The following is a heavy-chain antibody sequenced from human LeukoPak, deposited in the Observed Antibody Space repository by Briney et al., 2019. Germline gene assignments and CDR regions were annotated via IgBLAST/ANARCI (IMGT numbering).Heavy chain of an antibody. CDR1: GFTFSNAW. Sequence: GGSLRLSCAASGFTFSNAWMSWVRQAPGKGLEWVGRITSKTEGGTTEYVAPVKGRFTVSRDDSKNTLYLQMNSLKTEDTAVYYCTTTYYTRRYLYSVDYWGQGTLVTVSS. V-gene: IGHV3-15*01. CDR3: TTTYYTRRYLYSVDY. D-gene: IGHD2-8*01. CDR2: ITSKTEGGTT. J-gene: IGHJ4*02.